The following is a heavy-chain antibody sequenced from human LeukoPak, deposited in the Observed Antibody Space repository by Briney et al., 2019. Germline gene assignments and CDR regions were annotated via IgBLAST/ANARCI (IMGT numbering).Heavy chain of an antibody. D-gene: IGHD2-21*02. V-gene: IGHV3-11*03. CDR3: ARKLGGAQCGGDCFFDH. CDR2: ISSTGSYT. Sequence: PGGSLRLSCEASGFMLNVYYMSWFRLAPGKGLEWLGCISSTGSYTTYADSVRGRFTISRDNAKNLLFLQMDNLRTEDTAVYYCARKLGGAQCGGDCFFDHWGQGTRVAVSS. CDR1: GFMLNVYY. J-gene: IGHJ4*01.